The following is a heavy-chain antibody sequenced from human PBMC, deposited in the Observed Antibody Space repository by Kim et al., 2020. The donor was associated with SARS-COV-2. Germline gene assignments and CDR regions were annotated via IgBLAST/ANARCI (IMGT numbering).Heavy chain of an antibody. CDR1: GFTFDDYT. Sequence: GGSLRLSCAASGFTFDDYTMHWVRQAPGKGLEWVSLISWDGGSTYYADSVKGRFTISRDNSKNSLYLQMNSLRTEDTALYYCAKDLGVATMGYGMDVWGQGTTVTVSS. V-gene: IGHV3-43*01. CDR3: AKDLGVATMGYGMDV. D-gene: IGHD5-12*01. CDR2: ISWDGGST. J-gene: IGHJ6*02.